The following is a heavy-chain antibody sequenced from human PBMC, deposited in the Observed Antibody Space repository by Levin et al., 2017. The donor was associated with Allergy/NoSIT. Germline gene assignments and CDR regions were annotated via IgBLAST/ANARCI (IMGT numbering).Heavy chain of an antibody. CDR2: ISDTGGMT. V-gene: IGHV3-23*01. Sequence: LSLTCAASGFRFSSYGMSWVRQAPGKGLEWVSGISDTGGMTWYADSVKGRFTISRDNSKNTLYLQMNSLRADDTAVYYCARLSAQAWFDPWGQGTLVSVSS. J-gene: IGHJ5*02. D-gene: IGHD2/OR15-2a*01. CDR3: ARLSAQAWFDP. CDR1: GFRFSSYG.